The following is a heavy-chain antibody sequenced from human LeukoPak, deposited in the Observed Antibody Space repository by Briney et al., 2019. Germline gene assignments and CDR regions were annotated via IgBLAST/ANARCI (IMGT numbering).Heavy chain of an antibody. Sequence: PSETLSLTCTVSGGSISSSSYYWGWIRQPPGKGLEWIGSIYYSGSTYYNPSLKSRVTISVDTSKNQFSLKLSSVTAADTAVYYCARVGATGETEEFDYWGQGTLVTVSS. D-gene: IGHD1-26*01. J-gene: IGHJ4*02. CDR3: ARVGATGETEEFDY. V-gene: IGHV4-39*07. CDR2: IYYSGST. CDR1: GGSISSSSYY.